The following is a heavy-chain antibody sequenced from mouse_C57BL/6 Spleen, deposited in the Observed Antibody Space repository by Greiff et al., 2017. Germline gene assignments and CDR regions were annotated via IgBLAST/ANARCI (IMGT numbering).Heavy chain of an antibody. Sequence: VQLQQSGAELVRPGASVKLSCTASGFNIKDYYMHWVKQRTAQGLEWIGRIDPEDGDTEYAPKFQGKATLTADKSSNTAYLQLSSLTSEDTAGDNSTFGNGGGGFDYWGQGTTLTVSS. CDR2: IDPEDGDT. CDR3: TFGNGGGGFDY. J-gene: IGHJ2*01. V-gene: IGHV14-1*01. CDR1: GFNIKDYY. D-gene: IGHD2-1*01.